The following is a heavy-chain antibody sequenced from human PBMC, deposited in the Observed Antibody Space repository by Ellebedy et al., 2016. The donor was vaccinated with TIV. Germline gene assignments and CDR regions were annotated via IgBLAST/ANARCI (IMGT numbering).Heavy chain of an antibody. Sequence: AASVKVSCKASGYNFTSYYMPWARHAPGQGLEWLGTINPRGGKMNYAEKFQGRVTLTRDTSTTTVHMELNSLKSEDTAIYYCARESRLRSSWSVEWFDPWGQGTLVTVSS. CDR2: INPRGGKM. CDR1: GYNFTSYY. J-gene: IGHJ5*02. V-gene: IGHV1-46*01. D-gene: IGHD6-13*01. CDR3: ARESRLRSSWSVEWFDP.